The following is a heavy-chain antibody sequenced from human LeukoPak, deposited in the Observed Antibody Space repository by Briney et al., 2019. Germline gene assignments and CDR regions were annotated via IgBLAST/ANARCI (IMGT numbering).Heavy chain of an antibody. V-gene: IGHV4-59*05. CDR3: ARHSSGWYGDY. D-gene: IGHD6-19*01. Sequence: SETLSLTCTVSGGSINSYFWSWIRQPPGKGLEWIGSIYYSGSTYYNPSLKSRVTISVDTSKNQFSLKLSSVTAADTAVYYCARHSSGWYGDYWGQGTLVTVSS. CDR2: IYYSGST. CDR1: GGSINSYF. J-gene: IGHJ4*02.